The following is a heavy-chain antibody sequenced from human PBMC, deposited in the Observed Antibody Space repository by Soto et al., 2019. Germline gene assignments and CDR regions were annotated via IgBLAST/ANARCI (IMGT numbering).Heavy chain of an antibody. CDR2: IWYDGSNK. CDR3: ASSDGDYYYYGMDV. J-gene: IGHJ6*02. CDR1: GFTFGAYA. Sequence: SGGSLRLSCTGSGFTFGAYALNWVRQAPGKGLEWVAVIWYDGSNKYYADSVKGRFTISRDNSKNTLYLQMNSLRAEDTAVYYCASSDGDYYYYGMDVWGQGTTVTVS. V-gene: IGHV3-33*01. D-gene: IGHD4-17*01.